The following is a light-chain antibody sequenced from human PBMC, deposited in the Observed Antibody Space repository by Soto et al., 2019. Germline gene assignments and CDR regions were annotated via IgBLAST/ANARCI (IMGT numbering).Light chain of an antibody. CDR3: SSYTSSPAFFIL. J-gene: IGLJ3*02. V-gene: IGLV2-14*01. Sequence: GVSDRFSASKSGNTASLTISGVQAEDEAVYYCSSYTSSPAFFILFGGGTKLTVL.